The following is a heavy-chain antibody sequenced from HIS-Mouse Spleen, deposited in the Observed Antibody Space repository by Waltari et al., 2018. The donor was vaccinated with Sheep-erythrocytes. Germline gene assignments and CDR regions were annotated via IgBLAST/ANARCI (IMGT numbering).Heavy chain of an antibody. D-gene: IGHD1-7*01. J-gene: IGHJ3*02. CDR1: GCTFSSYW. V-gene: IGHV3-7*01. CDR2: IKQDGSEK. CDR3: ARAVAGTPDAFDI. Sequence: EVQLVESGGGLVQPGGSLRLSCAASGCTFSSYWMSWVRQAPGKGLEWVANIKQDGSEKYYVDSVKGRFTISRDNAKNSLYLQMNSLRAEDTAVYYCARAVAGTPDAFDIWGQGTMVTVSS.